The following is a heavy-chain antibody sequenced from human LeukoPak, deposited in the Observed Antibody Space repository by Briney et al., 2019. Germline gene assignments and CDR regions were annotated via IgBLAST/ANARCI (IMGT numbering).Heavy chain of an antibody. Sequence: SETLSLTCTVSGGSISSGSYYWDWIRQPPGKGLEWIGSIYHSGSTYYNPSLKSRVTISVDTSKNQFSLKLRSVTAADTAVYYCARPSLGLPAAFFDYWGQGTLVTVSS. D-gene: IGHD2-2*01. CDR3: ARPSLGLPAAFFDY. J-gene: IGHJ4*02. CDR1: GGSISSGSYY. V-gene: IGHV4-39*07. CDR2: IYHSGST.